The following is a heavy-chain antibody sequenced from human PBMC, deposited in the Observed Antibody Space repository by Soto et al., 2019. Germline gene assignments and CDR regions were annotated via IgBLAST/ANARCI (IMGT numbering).Heavy chain of an antibody. CDR3: ASEKVGTTFFDN. J-gene: IGHJ4*02. Sequence: SETLSLTCSVSGFAISRGYYWSWVRQPPGKGLEWIGSIYPSVSSYHNPSLATRLRLSIDTSKNQFTPNLTSVTAADTALSFCASEKVGTTFFDNWGQGIQVTVSS. CDR1: GFAISRGYY. D-gene: IGHD1-1*01. CDR2: IYPSVSS. V-gene: IGHV4-38-2*02.